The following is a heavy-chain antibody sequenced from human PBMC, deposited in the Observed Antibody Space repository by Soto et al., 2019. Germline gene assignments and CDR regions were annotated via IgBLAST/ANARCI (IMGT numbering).Heavy chain of an antibody. CDR1: GDSVSSNSAA. Sequence: SQTLSLTCAISGDSVSSNSAAWNWIRQSPSRGVVWLGKTYYRSRWYNDYAGSVKSRLIINPDTSKNQFSLQLNSVPPEDRAVYYSPRDYYYGMNVRGQGTTVTAAS. CDR2: TYYRSRWYN. J-gene: IGHJ6*02. CDR3: PRDYYYGMNV. V-gene: IGHV6-1*01.